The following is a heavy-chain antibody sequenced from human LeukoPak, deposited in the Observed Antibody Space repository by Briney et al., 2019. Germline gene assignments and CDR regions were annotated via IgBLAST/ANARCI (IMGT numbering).Heavy chain of an antibody. CDR3: ARSIVGATDFDY. CDR1: GGSISSYY. D-gene: IGHD1-26*01. V-gene: IGHV4-59*01. CDR2: IYYSGST. J-gene: IGHJ4*02. Sequence: SETLSLTCTVSGGSISSYYWSWIRQPPGKGLEWIGYIYYSGSTNYNPSLKSRVTISVDTSKNQFSLKLSSVTAADTAVYYCARSIVGATDFDYWGQGTLVTVSS.